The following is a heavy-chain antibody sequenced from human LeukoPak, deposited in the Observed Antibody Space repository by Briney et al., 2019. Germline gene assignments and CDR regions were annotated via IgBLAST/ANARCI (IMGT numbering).Heavy chain of an antibody. D-gene: IGHD3-3*01. CDR1: GGTFSSYA. J-gene: IGHJ4*02. CDR3: ARALDPYYDFWSGYYY. CDR2: IIPIFGTA. V-gene: IGHV1-69*05. Sequence: SVKVSCKASGGTFSSYAISWVRQAPGQGLEWMGGIIPIFGTANYAQKFQGRVTITTDESTSTAYMELSSLRSEDTAVYYCARALDPYYDFWSGYYYWGQGTLVTVSS.